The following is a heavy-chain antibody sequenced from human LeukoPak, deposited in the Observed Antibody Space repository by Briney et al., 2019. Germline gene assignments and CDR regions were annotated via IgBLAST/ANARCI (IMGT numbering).Heavy chain of an antibody. CDR3: ARAPPRYGSGSFHFDF. D-gene: IGHD3-10*01. CDR2: VSPSSSYI. V-gene: IGHV3-21*01. Sequence: PGGSLRLSCAVSGLTFSSYSMNWVRQAPGKGLEWVASVSPSSSYIYYADSVKGRFTISRDNAKNSLYLQMHSLRDEDTAVYYCARAPPRYGSGSFHFDFWGQGTLVTVSS. J-gene: IGHJ4*02. CDR1: GLTFSSYS.